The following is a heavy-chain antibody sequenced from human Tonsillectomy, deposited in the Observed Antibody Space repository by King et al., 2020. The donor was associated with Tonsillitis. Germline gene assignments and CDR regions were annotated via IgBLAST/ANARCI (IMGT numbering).Heavy chain of an antibody. CDR3: AGGSRWGLVDY. J-gene: IGHJ4*02. CDR1: CGFISNNNYY. CDR2: IYYTGST. V-gene: IGHV4-39*07. D-gene: IGHD2-21*01. Sequence: LQLQESGPGLVKPSETLSLTCTVSCGFISNNNYYWGWIRQPPGTGLEWIGSIYYTGSTFYNPSLKSRVTISVDTSKHQFSVRLSSVTAADTAVYYCAGGSRWGLVDYWGQGALVTVSS.